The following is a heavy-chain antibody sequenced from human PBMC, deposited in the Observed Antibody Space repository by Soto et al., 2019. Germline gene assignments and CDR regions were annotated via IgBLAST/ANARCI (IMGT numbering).Heavy chain of an antibody. CDR2: IYWDDDK. CDR3: AHRVLRTVFGLVTTTAIYFDF. CDR1: GFSLTTSGVG. D-gene: IGHD3-3*01. V-gene: IGHV2-5*02. Sequence: QITLNESGPTQVKPRQTLTLTCTFSGFSLTTSGVGVGWIRQSPGKAPEWLALIYWDDDKRYSPSLKSRLTITKDTSKTQVVLTMADLDPAYTATYYCAHRVLRTVFGLVTTTAIYFDFWGQGTPVAVSS. J-gene: IGHJ4*02.